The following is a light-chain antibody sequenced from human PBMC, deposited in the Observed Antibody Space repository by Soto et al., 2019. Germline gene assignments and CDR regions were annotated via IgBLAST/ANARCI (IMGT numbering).Light chain of an antibody. V-gene: IGLV2-11*01. Sequence: QSALTQPRSVSGSPGQSVTISCTGTSSDVGGYNYVYWYQQHPGKAPELLIYDVTKRPSGVPDRFSGSKSGNTASLTIAGLQDDDEADYYCCSYAGSDTYVFGTGTKLTVL. CDR2: DVT. CDR1: SSDVGGYNY. CDR3: CSYAGSDTYV. J-gene: IGLJ2*01.